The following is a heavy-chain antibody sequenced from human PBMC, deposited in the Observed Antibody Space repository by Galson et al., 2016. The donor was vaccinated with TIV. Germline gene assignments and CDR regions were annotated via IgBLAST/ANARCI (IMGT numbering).Heavy chain of an antibody. CDR1: GDSVSGNTAA. CDR3: SRGNWNYGMGGAMDV. V-gene: IGHV6-1*01. CDR2: TYYTSKWNT. D-gene: IGHD1-7*01. J-gene: IGHJ6*02. Sequence: CAISGDSVSGNTAAWNWVRQSPSRGLEWLGRTYYTSKWNTDYAVSVKGRIIIRPDTSMNQVSLRLSSMIPDDTAVYYCSRGNWNYGMGGAMDVWGRGTTVTVSS.